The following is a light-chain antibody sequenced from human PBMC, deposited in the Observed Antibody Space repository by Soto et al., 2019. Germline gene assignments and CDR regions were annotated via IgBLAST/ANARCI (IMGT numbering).Light chain of an antibody. Sequence: EIVMRQSPATLSVSLGERVTFSCRASQSVVSNLAWYQQKFGQSPRLLIYGVSTRATGVPARFSGSGSGTEFTLTISSVQSEDFAVYYCQQYNDWPRLTFGPGTKVDIK. J-gene: IGKJ3*01. CDR3: QQYNDWPRLT. CDR1: QSVVSN. CDR2: GVS. V-gene: IGKV3-15*01.